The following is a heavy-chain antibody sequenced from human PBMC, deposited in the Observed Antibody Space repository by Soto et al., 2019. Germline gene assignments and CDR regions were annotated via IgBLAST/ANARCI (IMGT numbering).Heavy chain of an antibody. V-gene: IGHV4-34*01. Sequence: SETLSLTSAVYGGSFSGYYWSWIRQPPGKGLEWIGEINHSGSTNYNPSLKSRVTISVDTSKNQFSLKLSSVTAADTAVYYCARGGLGYCSGGSCYLFDYWGQGTLVTVSS. CDR1: GGSFSGYY. CDR2: INHSGST. J-gene: IGHJ4*01. CDR3: ARGGLGYCSGGSCYLFDY. D-gene: IGHD2-15*01.